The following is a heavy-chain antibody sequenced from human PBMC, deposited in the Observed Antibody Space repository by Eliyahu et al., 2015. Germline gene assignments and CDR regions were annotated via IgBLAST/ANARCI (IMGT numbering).Heavy chain of an antibody. V-gene: IGHV4-4*02. D-gene: IGHD3-16*01. CDR2: IYHTGRT. Sequence: QVQLQESGPGLVEPSGTLSLXCAVSGGSIXSSYWWSWVRQPPGKGLXWIAEIYHTGRTTYNPSLKSRVAISLDKSNNQFSLKMNSVTAADTAVYYCARDDYDNDAYLDYWGQGTLVTVSS. CDR3: ARDDYDNDAYLDY. CDR1: GGSIXSSYW. J-gene: IGHJ4*02.